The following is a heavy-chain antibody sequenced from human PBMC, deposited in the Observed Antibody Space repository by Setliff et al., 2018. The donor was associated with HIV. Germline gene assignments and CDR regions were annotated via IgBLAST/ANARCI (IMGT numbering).Heavy chain of an antibody. CDR3: ARGHCSGTNCYGVDYYGMDV. V-gene: IGHV4-61*09. J-gene: IGHJ6*02. D-gene: IGHD2-2*01. CDR1: GDSINTDVVS. Sequence: SETLSLTCTVSGDSINTDVVSWNWIRQPAGKGLAWIGHIYLTENTNYNPSLKGRVTRSVDTPKNQYSLNLKAVTAADTAVYYCARGHCSGTNCYGVDYYGMDVWGQGTTVTVSS. CDR2: IYLTENT.